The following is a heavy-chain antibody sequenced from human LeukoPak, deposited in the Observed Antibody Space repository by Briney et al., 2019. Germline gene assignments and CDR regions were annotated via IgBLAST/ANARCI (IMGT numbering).Heavy chain of an antibody. V-gene: IGHV2-70*04. CDR1: GFSLRTRGMR. J-gene: IGHJ4*02. CDR2: LDWDDDK. Sequence: ESGPTLVNPPQTLTLTCTFSGFSLRTRGMRVSWIRQPPGKALEWLARLDWDDDKFYSTSLKTRLTMSKDTSKNQVILTMTNMDPVDTATYYCARTYCSSTTCYHFDYWGQGTLVTVSS. D-gene: IGHD2-2*01. CDR3: ARTYCSSTTCYHFDY.